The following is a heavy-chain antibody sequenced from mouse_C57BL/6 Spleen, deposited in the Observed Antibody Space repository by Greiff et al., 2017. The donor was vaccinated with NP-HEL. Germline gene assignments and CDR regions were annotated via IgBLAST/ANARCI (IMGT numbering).Heavy chain of an antibody. Sequence: QVQLQQPGTELVKPGASVKLSCKASGYTFTSYWMHWVKRRPGQGLEWIGNINPSNGGTNYNEKFKSKATLTVDKSSSTAYMQLSSLTSEDSAVYYCARSEAAQAPFAYWGQGTLVTVSA. CDR1: GYTFTSYW. CDR2: INPSNGGT. D-gene: IGHD3-2*02. V-gene: IGHV1-53*01. J-gene: IGHJ3*01. CDR3: ARSEAAQAPFAY.